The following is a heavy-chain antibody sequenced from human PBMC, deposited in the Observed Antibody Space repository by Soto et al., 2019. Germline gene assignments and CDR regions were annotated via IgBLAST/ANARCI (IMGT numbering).Heavy chain of an antibody. J-gene: IGHJ4*02. D-gene: IGHD1-1*01. CDR3: VKDSAGYIAFDY. V-gene: IGHV3-30*18. CDR1: GFTFSIYG. Sequence: QVQLVESGGGVVQPGRSLRLSCAASGFTFSIYGMHWVRQAPGKGLEWVAIISYDGSNKYYGESVKGRFTIPSDNSKNTVYLQVNSLRPEDTAVYYCVKDSAGYIAFDYWDQGTLVTFSS. CDR2: ISYDGSNK.